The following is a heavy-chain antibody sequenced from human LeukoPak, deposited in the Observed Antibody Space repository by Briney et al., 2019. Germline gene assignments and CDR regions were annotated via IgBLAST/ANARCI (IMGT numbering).Heavy chain of an antibody. J-gene: IGHJ4*02. Sequence: ASVKVSCKASGYTFTSYGISWVRQAPGQGLEWVGWISAYNGNTNYAQKLQGRVTMTTDASTSTAYMELRSLRSDDTAVYYCARDLEIVVVVAAPGYWGQGTLVTVSS. D-gene: IGHD2-15*01. CDR3: ARDLEIVVVVAAPGY. CDR1: GYTFTSYG. V-gene: IGHV1-18*01. CDR2: ISAYNGNT.